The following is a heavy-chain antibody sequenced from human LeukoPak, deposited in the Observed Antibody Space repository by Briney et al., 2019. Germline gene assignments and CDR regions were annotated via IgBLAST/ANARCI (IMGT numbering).Heavy chain of an antibody. J-gene: IGHJ4*02. CDR2: IYYSGST. Sequence: SETLSLTCTVSGGSISSGGYSWSWIRQHPGKGLEWIGYIYYSGSTYCNPSLKSRVTISVDTSKNQFSLKLSSVTAADTAVYYCARDANGSGSSGYYFDYWGQGTLVTVSS. D-gene: IGHD3-10*01. CDR1: GGSISSGGYS. V-gene: IGHV4-31*03. CDR3: ARDANGSGSSGYYFDY.